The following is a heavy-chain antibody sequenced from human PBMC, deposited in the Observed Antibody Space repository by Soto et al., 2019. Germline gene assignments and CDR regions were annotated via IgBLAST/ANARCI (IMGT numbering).Heavy chain of an antibody. V-gene: IGHV4-30-2*01. Sequence: SETLSLTCAVSGGSISSGGYSCNWIRQPPGKGLEWIGYIYHSGSTYYNPPLKSRVTISVDRSKNQFSLKLSSVTAADTAVYYCARGMTTVTTFDYWGQGTLVTVSS. J-gene: IGHJ4*02. CDR1: GGSISSGGYS. D-gene: IGHD4-17*01. CDR3: ARGMTTVTTFDY. CDR2: IYHSGST.